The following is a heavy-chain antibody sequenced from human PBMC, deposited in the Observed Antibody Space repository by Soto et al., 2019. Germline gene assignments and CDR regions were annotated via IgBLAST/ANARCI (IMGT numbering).Heavy chain of an antibody. D-gene: IGHD5-18*01. V-gene: IGHV4-31*03. J-gene: IGHJ4*02. Sequence: SETLSLTCTVSGCSISSGGYYWSWIRQHPGKGLEWIGYIYYSGSTYYNPSLKSRVTISVDTSKNQFSLKLSSVTAADTAVYYCARDSTAMVPLYWGQGTLVTVSS. CDR2: IYYSGST. CDR3: ARDSTAMVPLY. CDR1: GCSISSGGYY.